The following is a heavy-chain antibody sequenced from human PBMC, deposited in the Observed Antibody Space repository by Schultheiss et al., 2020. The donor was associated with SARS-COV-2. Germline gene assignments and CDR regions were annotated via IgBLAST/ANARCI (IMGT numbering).Heavy chain of an antibody. Sequence: GGSLRLSCAASGFTFSSYGMHWVRQAPGKGLEWVAVISYDGSNKYYADSVKGRFTISRDNSKNTLYLQMNSLRAEDTAVYSCAKDRGWNDVEQAFDIWGQGTMVTVSS. V-gene: IGHV3-30*12. CDR3: AKDRGWNDVEQAFDI. CDR2: ISYDGSNK. D-gene: IGHD1-1*01. J-gene: IGHJ3*02. CDR1: GFTFSSYG.